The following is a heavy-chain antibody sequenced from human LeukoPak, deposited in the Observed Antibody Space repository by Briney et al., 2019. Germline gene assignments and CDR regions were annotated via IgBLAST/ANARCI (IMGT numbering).Heavy chain of an antibody. CDR1: GFTFSSYS. CDR3: ARDRAAVEVVTATHHDAFDI. D-gene: IGHD2-21*02. CDR2: ISSSSSYI. J-gene: IGHJ3*02. V-gene: IGHV3-21*01. Sequence: GGSLRLSCAASGFTFSSYSMNWVRQAPGKGLEWVSSISSSSSYIYYADSVKGRFTISRDNAKNSLYLQMNSLRAEDTAVYYCARDRAAVEVVTATHHDAFDIWGQGTMVTVSS.